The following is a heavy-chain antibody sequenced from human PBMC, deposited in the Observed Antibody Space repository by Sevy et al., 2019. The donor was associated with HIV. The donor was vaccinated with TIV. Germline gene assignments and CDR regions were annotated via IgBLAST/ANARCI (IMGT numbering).Heavy chain of an antibody. CDR1: GFTFSKYW. J-gene: IGHJ4*02. Sequence: GGSLRLSCAASGFTFSKYWMGWVRQAPGKGLEWVANIKQDAGQKYYVDSVKGRFTDSRDNVKNSLYLQMNSLRAQDTAVYFCARDDGKYYFHYWGQGTLVTVSS. D-gene: IGHD1-26*01. V-gene: IGHV3-7*01. CDR3: ARDDGKYYFHY. CDR2: IKQDAGQK.